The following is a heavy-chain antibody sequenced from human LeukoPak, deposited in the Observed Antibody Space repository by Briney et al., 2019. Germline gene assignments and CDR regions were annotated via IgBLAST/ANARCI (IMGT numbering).Heavy chain of an antibody. Sequence: ASVKVSCKASGYTFTSYDINWVRQATGQGLEWMGWMNPNSGNTGYAQKFQGRVTMTRNTSISTAYMELSSLRSEDTAVYYCARGPGWGLRYFDWYGNWVDPWGQGTLVTVSS. D-gene: IGHD3-9*01. CDR3: ARGPGWGLRYFDWYGNWVDP. J-gene: IGHJ5*02. CDR1: GYTFTSYD. V-gene: IGHV1-8*01. CDR2: MNPNSGNT.